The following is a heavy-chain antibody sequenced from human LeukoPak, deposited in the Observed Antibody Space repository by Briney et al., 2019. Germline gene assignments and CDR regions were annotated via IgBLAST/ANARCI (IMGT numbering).Heavy chain of an antibody. CDR3: AGEFSNSPASMDV. CDR1: GFTFSDYY. Sequence: GGSLRPSCAASGFTFSDYYMSWIRQAPGKGLEWVSYISSSSSYTNYADSVKGRFTISRDNAKNSLFLQMNSLRAEDTAVYYCAGEFSNSPASMDVWGQGTTVTVSS. CDR2: ISSSSSYT. D-gene: IGHD3-3*01. V-gene: IGHV3-11*06. J-gene: IGHJ6*02.